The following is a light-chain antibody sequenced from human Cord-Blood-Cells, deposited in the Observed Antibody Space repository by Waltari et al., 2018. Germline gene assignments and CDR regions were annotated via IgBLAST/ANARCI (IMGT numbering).Light chain of an antibody. CDR2: DVS. Sequence: QSALTQPASVSGSPGQSLTISCPGTRSDVGGYNYVPWYQQHPGKAPKLMIYDVSNRPSGVSNRFSGSKSGNTASLTISGLQAEDEADYYCSSYTSSSTWVFGGGTKLTVL. CDR1: RSDVGGYNY. V-gene: IGLV2-14*01. J-gene: IGLJ3*02. CDR3: SSYTSSSTWV.